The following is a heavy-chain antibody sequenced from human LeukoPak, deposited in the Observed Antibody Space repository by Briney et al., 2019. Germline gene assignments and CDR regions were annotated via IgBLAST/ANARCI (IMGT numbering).Heavy chain of an antibody. J-gene: IGHJ4*02. Sequence: GRSLRLSCAASGFTFDDYAIHWVRQAPGKGLEWVSGISWNSGSIGYADSVKGRFTISRDNAKNSLYLQMNSPRAEDTALYYCAKASDYDILTGLNLDYWGQRTMVTVSS. D-gene: IGHD3-9*01. V-gene: IGHV3-9*01. CDR2: ISWNSGSI. CDR3: AKASDYDILTGLNLDY. CDR1: GFTFDDYA.